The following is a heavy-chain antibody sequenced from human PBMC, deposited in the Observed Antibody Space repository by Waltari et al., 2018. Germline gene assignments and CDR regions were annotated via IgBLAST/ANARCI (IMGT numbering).Heavy chain of an antibody. CDR1: GGSISSGGYY. Sequence: QVQLQESGPGLVKPSQTLSLTCTVSGGSISSGGYYWSWIRQHHGKGLEWIGYIYHSGSTYYNPSLKSRVTISVDRSKNQFSLKLSSVTAADTAVYYCAREGGPRIGPAAGTADWFDPWGQGTLVTVSS. J-gene: IGHJ5*02. V-gene: IGHV4-31*03. CDR3: AREGGPRIGPAAGTADWFDP. D-gene: IGHD6-13*01. CDR2: IYHSGST.